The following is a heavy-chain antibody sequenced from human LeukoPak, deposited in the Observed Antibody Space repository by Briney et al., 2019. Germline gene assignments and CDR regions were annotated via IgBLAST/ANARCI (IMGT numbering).Heavy chain of an antibody. J-gene: IGHJ4*02. V-gene: IGHV1-2*02. D-gene: IGHD3-9*01. CDR3: AREYYDILTGYLFDY. CDR2: INPNSGGT. Sequence: ASVTVSCKASGYTFTGYYMHWVRQAPGQGLEWMGWINPNSGGTNYAQKFQGRVTMTRDTSISTAYMELSRLRSDDTAVYYCAREYYDILTGYLFDYWGQGTLVTVSS. CDR1: GYTFTGYY.